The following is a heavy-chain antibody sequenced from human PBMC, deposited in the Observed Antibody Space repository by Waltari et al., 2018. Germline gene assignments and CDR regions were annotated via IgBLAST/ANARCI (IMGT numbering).Heavy chain of an antibody. CDR1: GFTFSSYS. CDR3: ARDSSGWNGYFDY. D-gene: IGHD6-19*01. J-gene: IGHJ4*02. V-gene: IGHV3-21*01. CDR2: ISSSSSYI. Sequence: EVQLVESGGGLVKPGGSLRLSCAASGFTFSSYSMNWVRKAPGKGLEWVSSISSSSSYIYYADSVKGRFTISRDNAKNSLYLQMNSLRAEDTAVYYCARDSSGWNGYFDYWGQGTLVTVSS.